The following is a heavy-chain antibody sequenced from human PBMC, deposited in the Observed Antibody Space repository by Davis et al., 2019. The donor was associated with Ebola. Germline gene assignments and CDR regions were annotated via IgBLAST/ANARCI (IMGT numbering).Heavy chain of an antibody. Sequence: MPSETLSLTCAVSGGSISSSNWWSWVRQLPGKGLEWIGEIYHSGRAIYNPSLKSRVTISVDKSKNQFSLKLSSVTAADTAVYYCARVNELWFVELLYSNYYGMDVWGKGTTVTVSS. D-gene: IGHD3-10*01. CDR3: ARVNELWFVELLYSNYYGMDV. J-gene: IGHJ6*04. CDR2: IYHSGRA. CDR1: GGSISSSNW. V-gene: IGHV4-4*02.